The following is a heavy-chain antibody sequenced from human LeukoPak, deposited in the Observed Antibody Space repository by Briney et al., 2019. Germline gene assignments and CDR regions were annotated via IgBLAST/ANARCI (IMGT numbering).Heavy chain of an antibody. V-gene: IGHV3-33*08. Sequence: GGSLRLSCAPSGFTFNDYAMHWVRQAPGKGPEWVAVIWYDGSNKYYADSVKGRFTISRDNSKNTLYLQMNSLRAEDTAVYYCARSGYYYDSSGYYYNYWGQGTLVTVSS. J-gene: IGHJ4*02. D-gene: IGHD3-22*01. CDR2: IWYDGSNK. CDR3: ARSGYYYDSSGYYYNY. CDR1: GFTFNDYA.